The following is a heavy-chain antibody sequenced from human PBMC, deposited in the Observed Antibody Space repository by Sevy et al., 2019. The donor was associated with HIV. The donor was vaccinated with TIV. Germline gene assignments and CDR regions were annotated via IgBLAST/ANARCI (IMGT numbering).Heavy chain of an antibody. CDR2: ISGFGNT. V-gene: IGHV3-23*01. CDR3: AKVLNPALESMMEGTVRSLKGFDV. D-gene: IGHD3-22*01. CDR1: GFTFNTHV. Sequence: GGSLRLSCAASGFTFNTHVMNWVRQAPGKGLEWVSSISGFGNTYYADSVRGRFTISRANAKNTLYLQMNSLRADDTAVYYCAKVLNPALESMMEGTVRSLKGFDVWGQGTMVTVSS. J-gene: IGHJ3*01.